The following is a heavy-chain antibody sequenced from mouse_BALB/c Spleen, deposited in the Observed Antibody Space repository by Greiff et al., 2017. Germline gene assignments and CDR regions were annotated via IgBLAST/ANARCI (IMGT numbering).Heavy chain of an antibody. CDR1: GYTFTDYA. J-gene: IGHJ4*01. D-gene: IGHD2-2*01. V-gene: IGHV1S137*01. CDR2: ISTYYGDA. CDR3: ARSLIMFTTKDRSYAMDY. Sequence: QVQLQQSGAELVRPGVSVKISCKGSGYTFTDYAMHWVKQSHAKSLEWIGVISTYYGDASYNQKFKGKATMTVDKSSSTAYTELARLTSEDSAIYYCARSLIMFTTKDRSYAMDYWGQGTSVTVSS.